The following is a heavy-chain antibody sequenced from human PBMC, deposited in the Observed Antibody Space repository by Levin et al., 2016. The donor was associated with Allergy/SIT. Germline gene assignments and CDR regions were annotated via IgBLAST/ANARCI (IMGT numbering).Heavy chain of an antibody. J-gene: IGHJ6*02. CDR1: GYSFTSYW. D-gene: IGHD6-6*01. V-gene: IGHV5-10-1*01. CDR2: IDPSDSYT. Sequence: GESLKISCKGSGYSFTSYWIGWVRQMPGKGLEWMGRIDPSDSYTNYSPSFQGHVTISVDKSISKVYLQWSSLKASDTAMYYCASSRYSSSNPYYNMDVWGQGTTVTVSS. CDR3: ASSRYSSSNPYYNMDV.